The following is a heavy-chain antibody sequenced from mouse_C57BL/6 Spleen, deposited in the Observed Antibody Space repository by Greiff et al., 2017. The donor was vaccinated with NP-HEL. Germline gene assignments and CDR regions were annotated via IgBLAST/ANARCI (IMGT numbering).Heavy chain of an antibody. CDR1: GFSFNTYA. D-gene: IGHD6-2*01. V-gene: IGHV10-1*01. Sequence: EVHLVESGGGLVQPKGSLKLSCAASGFSFNTYAMNWVRQAPGKGLEWVARIRSKSNNYATYYADSVKDRFTISRDDSESMLYLQMNNLKTEDTAMYYCVRHSHGDYYAMDYWGQGTSVTVSS. CDR3: VRHSHGDYYAMDY. CDR2: IRSKSNNYAT. J-gene: IGHJ4*01.